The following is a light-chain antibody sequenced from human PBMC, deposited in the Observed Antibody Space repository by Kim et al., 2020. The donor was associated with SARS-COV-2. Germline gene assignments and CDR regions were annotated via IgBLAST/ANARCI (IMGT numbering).Light chain of an antibody. CDR2: DVT. CDR1: SSDIGGYNY. Sequence: LTQPASVSGSPGQSITISCTGTSSDIGGYNYVSWYQQHPGKAPKLMIYDVTKRPSGVSDRFSGSKSGNTASLTISGLQAEDETDYYCSSYTTSSIFVFGAGTKVTVL. CDR3: SSYTTSSIFV. V-gene: IGLV2-14*03. J-gene: IGLJ1*01.